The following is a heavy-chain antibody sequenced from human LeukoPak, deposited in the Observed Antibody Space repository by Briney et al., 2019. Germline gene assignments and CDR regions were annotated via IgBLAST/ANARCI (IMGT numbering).Heavy chain of an antibody. Sequence: GGSLRLSCAASGFTFSSFGMHWVRQAPGKGLEYVSAISSNGGSTYYANSVKGRFTISRDNSKNTLYLQMGSLRAEDMAVYYCARVVTFGYFDLWGRGTLVTVSS. V-gene: IGHV3-64*01. CDR3: ARVVTFGYFDL. CDR2: ISSNGGST. CDR1: GFTFSSFG. J-gene: IGHJ2*01.